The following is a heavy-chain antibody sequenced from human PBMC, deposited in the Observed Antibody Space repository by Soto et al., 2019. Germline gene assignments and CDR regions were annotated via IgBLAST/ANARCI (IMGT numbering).Heavy chain of an antibody. CDR1: GGSFSGYY. D-gene: IGHD3-10*01. Sequence: PSETLSLTCAVYGGSFSGYYWSWIRQPPGKGLEWIGEINHSGSTNYNPSLKSRVTISVDTSKNQFSLKLSSVTAADTAVYYCARSRGRDAFDIWGQGTMVTVSS. CDR2: INHSGST. J-gene: IGHJ3*02. V-gene: IGHV4-34*01. CDR3: ARSRGRDAFDI.